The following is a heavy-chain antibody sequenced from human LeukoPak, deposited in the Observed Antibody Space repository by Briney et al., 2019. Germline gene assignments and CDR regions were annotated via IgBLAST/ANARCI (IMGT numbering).Heavy chain of an antibody. CDR3: AVDYYDILTGRFDY. CDR2: IIPVLGTT. V-gene: IGHV1-69*01. J-gene: IGHJ4*02. CDR1: GGTFSRYA. D-gene: IGHD3-9*01. Sequence: SVKVSCKASGGTFSRYAISWVRQAPGQGLEWMGGIIPVLGTTNYAQKFQGRVTITADESTSTAYMELSSLRSEDTAVYYCAVDYYDILTGRFDYWGRGTLVTVSS.